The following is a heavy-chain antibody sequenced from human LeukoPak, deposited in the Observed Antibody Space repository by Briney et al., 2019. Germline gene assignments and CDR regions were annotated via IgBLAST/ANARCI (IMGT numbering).Heavy chain of an antibody. D-gene: IGHD3-10*01. CDR3: ARDSGVRGVITPYYGMDV. CDR2: ISYDGSNK. V-gene: IGHV3-30*04. Sequence: GGSLRLSCAASGFTFSSYAMHWVRQAPGKGLEWVAVISYDGSNKYYADSVKGRFTISRDNSKNTLYLQMNSLRAEDTAVYYCARDSGVRGVITPYYGMDVWGKGTTVTVSS. J-gene: IGHJ6*04. CDR1: GFTFSSYA.